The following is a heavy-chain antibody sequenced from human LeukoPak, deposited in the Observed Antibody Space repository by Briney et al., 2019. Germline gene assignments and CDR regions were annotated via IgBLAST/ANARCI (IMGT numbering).Heavy chain of an antibody. CDR3: ASSGVWYDSTDRFDY. CDR1: GYSIISGYY. Sequence: PSQTLSLTCTVSGYSIISGYYWGWIRQPPGKGLEWIGSIYHSGRTYYNPSLMGRVTISVDMSKNQFSLKLSSVTAADTAVYYCASSGVWYDSTDRFDYLGQGTLVTVSS. D-gene: IGHD3-22*01. J-gene: IGHJ4*02. V-gene: IGHV4-38-2*02. CDR2: IYHSGRT.